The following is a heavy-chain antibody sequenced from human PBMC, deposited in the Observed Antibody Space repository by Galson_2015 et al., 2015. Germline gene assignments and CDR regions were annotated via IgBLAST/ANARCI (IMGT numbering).Heavy chain of an antibody. V-gene: IGHV1-69*06. D-gene: IGHD2-15*01. CDR1: GGTFSTYG. Sequence: SVKVSCKAFGGTFSTYGISWVRQAPGQGLEWMGGIIPIFGTANYAQKFQGRLTITADISTSTAYMELSSLKPEDTAVYYCARPAHRDCSGGACYYLVYWGQGTLVTVSS. J-gene: IGHJ4*02. CDR3: ARPAHRDCSGGACYYLVY. CDR2: IIPIFGTA.